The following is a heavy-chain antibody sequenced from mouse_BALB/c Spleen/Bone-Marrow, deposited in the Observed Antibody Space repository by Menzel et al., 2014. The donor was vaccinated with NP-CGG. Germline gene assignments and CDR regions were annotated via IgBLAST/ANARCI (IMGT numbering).Heavy chain of an antibody. CDR3: ARHPLMIKGKYWYFDV. D-gene: IGHD2-4*01. CDR2: ISSGGSYT. J-gene: IGHJ1*01. CDR1: GFTFSSYA. V-gene: IGHV5-9-3*01. Sequence: EVQLVESGGGLVKPGGSLKLSCAASGFTFSSYAMSWVRQTPEKRLEWVATISSGGSYTYYPDSVKGRFTISRDNAKNTLYLQMSSLRSEDTAMYYCARHPLMIKGKYWYFDVWGAGTTVTVSS.